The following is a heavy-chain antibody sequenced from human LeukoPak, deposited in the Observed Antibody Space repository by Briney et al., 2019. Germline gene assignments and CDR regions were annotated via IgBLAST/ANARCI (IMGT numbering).Heavy chain of an antibody. J-gene: IGHJ4*02. Sequence: GGSLRLSCAASGFTFSSYWMNWVRQAPGKGLEWVANIKPDGSDKYYVDSVKGRFTVSRDNAKNSLYLQMNSLRAEDTAVYYCAKGGDHWGQGTLVTVSS. D-gene: IGHD3-16*01. CDR3: AKGGDH. CDR1: GFTFSSYW. V-gene: IGHV3-7*01. CDR2: IKPDGSDK.